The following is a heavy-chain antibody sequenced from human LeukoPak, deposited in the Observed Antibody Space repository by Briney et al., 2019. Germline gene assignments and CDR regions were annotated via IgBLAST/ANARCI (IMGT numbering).Heavy chain of an antibody. CDR3: ARHNQFRGYTGFDY. Sequence: SETLSLTCTVSGGSISSCYWSWIRQPPGKGLEWIGYIYYSGSTNYNPSLKSRVTISVDTSKNQFSLKLSSVTAADTAVYYCARHNQFRGYTGFDYWGQGTLVTVSS. J-gene: IGHJ4*02. V-gene: IGHV4-59*08. CDR1: GGSISSCY. CDR2: IYYSGST. D-gene: IGHD5-18*01.